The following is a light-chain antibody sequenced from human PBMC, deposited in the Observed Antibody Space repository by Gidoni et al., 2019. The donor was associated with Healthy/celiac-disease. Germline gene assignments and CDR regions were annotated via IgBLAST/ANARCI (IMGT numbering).Light chain of an antibody. CDR2: GAS. Sequence: DIVLTQSPGTLSLSPGERATLTCRASQSVSSSYLAWYQQKPGQAPRLLIYGASSRATCIPDRFSGSGSGTDFTLTISRLEPEDFAVYYCQQYGSSQITFGQGTRLEIK. J-gene: IGKJ5*01. V-gene: IGKV3-20*01. CDR3: QQYGSSQIT. CDR1: QSVSSSY.